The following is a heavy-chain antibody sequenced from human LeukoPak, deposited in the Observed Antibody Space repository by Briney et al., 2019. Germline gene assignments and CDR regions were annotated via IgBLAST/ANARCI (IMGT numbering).Heavy chain of an antibody. CDR3: ARGGGYLDRNFDY. V-gene: IGHV3-23*01. D-gene: IGHD3-10*01. J-gene: IGHJ4*02. CDR2: ISGSGGST. CDR1: GFTFSSYA. Sequence: GGSLRLSCAASGFTFSSYAMSWVRQAPGKGLEWVSVISGSGGSTYYADSVKGRFTISRGNSKNTLYLQLNSLRAEDTAVYYCARGGGYLDRNFDYWGQGTLVTVSS.